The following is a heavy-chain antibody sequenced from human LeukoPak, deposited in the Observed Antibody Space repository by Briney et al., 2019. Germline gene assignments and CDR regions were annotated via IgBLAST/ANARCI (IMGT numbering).Heavy chain of an antibody. V-gene: IGHV3-23*01. CDR1: GFSFSTSA. D-gene: IGHD4-17*01. CDR2: ISSGGSTT. CDR3: ARNSLFGDKDYYFGY. Sequence: GGSLRLSCAASGFSFSTSAMSWVRQAPGKGLEWVSTISSGGSTTFYVDSVKGRFTISRDNSKNTLYLQMDSLRAEDTAVYFCARNSLFGDKDYYFGYWGQGILVTVSS. J-gene: IGHJ4*02.